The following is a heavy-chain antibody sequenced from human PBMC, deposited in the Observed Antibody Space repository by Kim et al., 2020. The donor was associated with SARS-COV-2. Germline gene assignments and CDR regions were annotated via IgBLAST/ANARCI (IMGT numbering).Heavy chain of an antibody. Sequence: ALKSRVTIPVDTSKNQFSLKLSSVTAADTAVYYCARGIVVVVAATLFDPWGQGTLVTVSS. J-gene: IGHJ5*02. V-gene: IGHV4-34*01. CDR3: ARGIVVVVAATLFDP. D-gene: IGHD2-15*01.